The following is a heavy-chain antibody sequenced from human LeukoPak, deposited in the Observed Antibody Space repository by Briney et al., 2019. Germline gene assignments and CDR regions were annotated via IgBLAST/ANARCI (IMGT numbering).Heavy chain of an antibody. CDR1: GLIFRSYW. CDR2: INQDGSEK. Sequence: TGGSLRLSCEVSGLIFRSYWMSWVRQAPGKGLEWVANINQDGSEKYFVDSVRGRFTISRDNAKNPLHLQMNTLRAEDTAVYYCARERDGRFFDYWGQGTLVSVSS. CDR3: ARERDGRFFDY. J-gene: IGHJ4*02. D-gene: IGHD5-24*01. V-gene: IGHV3-7*01.